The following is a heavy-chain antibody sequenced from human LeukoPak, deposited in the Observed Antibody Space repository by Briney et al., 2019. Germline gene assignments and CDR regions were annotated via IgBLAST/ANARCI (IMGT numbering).Heavy chain of an antibody. CDR3: ARDQGYAFRTDAFDI. D-gene: IGHD5-12*01. Sequence: SETLSLTCTVSGGSISSGGYYWSWIRQHPGKGLEWIGYIYYSGSTYYNPSLKSRVTISVDTSKNQFSLKLSSVTAADTAVYYCARDQGYAFRTDAFDIWGQGTMVTVSS. V-gene: IGHV4-31*03. CDR1: GGSISSGGYY. J-gene: IGHJ3*02. CDR2: IYYSGST.